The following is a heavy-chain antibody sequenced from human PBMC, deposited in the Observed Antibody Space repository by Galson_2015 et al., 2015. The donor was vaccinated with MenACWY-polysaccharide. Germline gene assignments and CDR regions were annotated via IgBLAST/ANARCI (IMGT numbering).Heavy chain of an antibody. CDR2: ISYDGSNK. CDR3: ARGSPSRGTVVVVAAMDY. D-gene: IGHD2-15*01. J-gene: IGHJ4*02. CDR1: GFTFSSYA. V-gene: IGHV3-30-3*01. Sequence: SLRLSCAASGFTFSSYAMHWVRQAPGKGLEWVAVISYDGSNKYYADSVKGRFTISRDNSKDTLYLQINSLRAEDTAVYYCARGSPSRGTVVVVAAMDYGGQGTLVTVSS.